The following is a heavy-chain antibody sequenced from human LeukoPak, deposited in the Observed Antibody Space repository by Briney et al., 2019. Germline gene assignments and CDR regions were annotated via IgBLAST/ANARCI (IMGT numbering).Heavy chain of an antibody. J-gene: IGHJ4*02. CDR3: ARGGAADY. Sequence: PGGSLRLSCAASGFTFSNAWMSWVRQAPGKGLEWVSYISNTGSTIYYADSVKGRFTISRDNAKNSLYLQMNSLRAEDTAAYYCARGGAADYWGQGTLVTVSS. D-gene: IGHD1-26*01. V-gene: IGHV3-11*04. CDR1: GFTFSNAW. CDR2: ISNTGSTI.